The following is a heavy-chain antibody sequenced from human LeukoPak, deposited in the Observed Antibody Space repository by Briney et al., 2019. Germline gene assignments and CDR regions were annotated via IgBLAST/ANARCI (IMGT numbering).Heavy chain of an antibody. CDR3: ARSITGTIAFDI. J-gene: IGHJ3*02. CDR2: IGTAGDT. V-gene: IGHV3-13*04. D-gene: IGHD1-20*01. CDR1: GFTFSSYD. Sequence: GGTLRLSCAASGFTFSSYDMHWVRQATGKGLEWVSAIGTAGDTYYPGSVKGRFTISRENAKNSLYLQMNSLRAGDTAVYYCARSITGTIAFDIWGQGTMDTVSS.